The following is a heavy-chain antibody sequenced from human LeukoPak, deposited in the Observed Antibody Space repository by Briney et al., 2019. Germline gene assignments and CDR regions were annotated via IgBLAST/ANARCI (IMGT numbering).Heavy chain of an antibody. V-gene: IGHV1-2*02. J-gene: IGHJ4*02. Sequence: ASLRVSLKDAVYTLTDHHLHRLGQTRRQALEWVGWIHPNSGGTNYAQKFQGRVTMTRDTSISTAYMELSRLRSDDTAVYYCARDGTGATPFDYWGQGTLVTVSS. CDR1: VYTLTDHH. CDR2: IHPNSGGT. D-gene: IGHD1-26*01. CDR3: ARDGTGATPFDY.